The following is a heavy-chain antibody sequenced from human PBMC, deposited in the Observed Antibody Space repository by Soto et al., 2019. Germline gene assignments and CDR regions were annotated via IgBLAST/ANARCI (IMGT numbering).Heavy chain of an antibody. Sequence: SETLSHHCTVSAGSTSSASRSLILHPPGKGLEWIGYIYYSGSTNYNPTLKSRVTISVDTSKNQFSLKLSSVTAADTAVYYCARGVVVDNYWGQGTLVTVS. D-gene: IGHD3-22*01. CDR3: ARGVVVDNY. J-gene: IGHJ4*02. V-gene: IGHV4-59*08. CDR2: IYYSGST. CDR1: AGSTSSAS.